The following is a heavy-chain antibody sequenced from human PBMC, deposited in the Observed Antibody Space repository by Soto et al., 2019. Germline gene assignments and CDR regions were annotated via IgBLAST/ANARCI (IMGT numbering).Heavy chain of an antibody. V-gene: IGHV1-18*01. D-gene: IGHD1-26*01. Sequence: XGXVSCKASGYTFTSYGISWVRQAPGQGLEWMAWIXTYNGXTNYAQKLQGXXTMTTDTSTRTAYMEMRSLRYDDTDVYYCARDGPVSVGATSWGKGTLVTVSS. CDR1: GYTFTSYG. J-gene: IGHJ4*02. CDR3: ARDGPVSVGATS. CDR2: IXTYNGXT.